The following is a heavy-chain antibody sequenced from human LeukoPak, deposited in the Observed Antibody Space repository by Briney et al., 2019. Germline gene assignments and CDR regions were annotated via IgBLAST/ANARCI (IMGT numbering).Heavy chain of an antibody. V-gene: IGHV4-31*03. CDR1: GGSISSGGYY. J-gene: IGHJ4*02. CDR2: IYYSGST. Sequence: SETLSLTCTVSGGSISSGGYYWSWIRQHPGKGLEWIGYIYYSGSTYYNPSLKSRVTISVDTSKNQFSLRLSSVTAADTAVYYCARMYYYDSSGYYDWGQGTLVTVSS. D-gene: IGHD3-22*01. CDR3: ARMYYYDSSGYYD.